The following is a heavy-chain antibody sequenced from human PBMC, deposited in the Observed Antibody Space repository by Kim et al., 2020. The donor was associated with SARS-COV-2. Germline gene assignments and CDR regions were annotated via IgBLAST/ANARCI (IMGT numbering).Heavy chain of an antibody. D-gene: IGHD3-16*01. CDR1: GFTFDDYA. CDR2: ISWDGGST. V-gene: IGHV3-43D*03. CDR3: AKDPTPLGVLIDY. J-gene: IGHJ4*02. Sequence: GGSLRLSCAASGFTFDDYAMHWVRQAPGKGLEWVSLISWDGGSTYYADSVKGRFTISRDNSKNSLYLQMNSLRAEDTALYYCAKDPTPLGVLIDYWGQGTLVTVSS.